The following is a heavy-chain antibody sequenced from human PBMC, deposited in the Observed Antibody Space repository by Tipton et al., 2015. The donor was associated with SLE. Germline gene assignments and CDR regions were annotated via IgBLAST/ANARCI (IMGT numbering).Heavy chain of an antibody. V-gene: IGHV4-39*01. J-gene: IGHJ4*02. Sequence: GLVKPSETLSLTCSISGSSITSSSHYWAWIRQPPGKGLEWIGSIFYTGTTYYNPSLKSRVTVPVETSKTHFSLKMGSVTAADTAMYYCARLSSGTGDFEHWGLGTLVVVSS. D-gene: IGHD7-27*01. CDR2: IFYTGTT. CDR1: GSSITSSSHY. CDR3: ARLSSGTGDFEH.